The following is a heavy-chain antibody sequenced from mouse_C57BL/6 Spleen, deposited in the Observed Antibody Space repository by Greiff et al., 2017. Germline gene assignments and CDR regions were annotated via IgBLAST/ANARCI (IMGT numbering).Heavy chain of an antibody. Sequence: EVKLMESGEGLVKPGGSLKLSCAASGFTFSSYAMSWVRQTPEKRLEWVAYISSGGDYIYYADTVKGRFTISRDHARNTLYLQMSSLKSEDTAMYYCARDNGDYDDYFDDWGQGTTLTVSS. CDR1: GFTFSSYA. CDR3: ARDNGDYDDYFDD. CDR2: ISSGGDYI. D-gene: IGHD2-4*01. V-gene: IGHV5S21*01. J-gene: IGHJ2*01.